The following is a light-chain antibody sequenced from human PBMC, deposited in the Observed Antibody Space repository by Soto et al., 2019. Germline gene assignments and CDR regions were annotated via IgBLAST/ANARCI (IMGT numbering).Light chain of an antibody. CDR3: SSYAGSNNWV. CDR1: SSDVGDYNY. V-gene: IGLV2-8*01. Sequence: QSVLTQPPSASGSPGQSVTISCTGTSSDVGDYNYVSWYQQHPGKAPKLMIYEVSKRPSGVPDRFSGSKSGNTASLTVSGLQAEDEADYNCSSYAGSNNWVFGGGTKLTVL. J-gene: IGLJ3*02. CDR2: EVS.